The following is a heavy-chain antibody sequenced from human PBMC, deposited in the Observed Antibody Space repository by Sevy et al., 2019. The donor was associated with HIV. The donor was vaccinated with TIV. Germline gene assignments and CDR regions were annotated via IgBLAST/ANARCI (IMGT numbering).Heavy chain of an antibody. D-gene: IGHD3-10*01. CDR1: GFSFSSYA. V-gene: IGHV3-21*01. CDR2: ISSSSNYI. CDR3: ARPYGSGSWEAFDI. J-gene: IGHJ3*02. Sequence: GGSLRLSCAASGFSFSSYAMSWVRQAPGKGLEWVSSISSSSNYIYYADSLKGRFTISRDNAKNSVYLQMNSLRAEDTAVYYCARPYGSGSWEAFDIWGQGTMVTVSS.